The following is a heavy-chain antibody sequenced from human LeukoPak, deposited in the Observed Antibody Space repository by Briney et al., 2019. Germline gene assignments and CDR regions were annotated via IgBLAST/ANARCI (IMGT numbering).Heavy chain of an antibody. CDR1: GYTFTSYY. V-gene: IGHV1-2*02. CDR2: INPNSGGT. D-gene: IGHD2-2*01. CDR3: ARVGCSSTSCYFDY. Sequence: ASVKVTCKASGYTFTSYYMHWVRQAPGQGLEWMGWINPNSGGTNYAQKFQGRVTMTRDTSISTAYMELSRLRSDDTAVYYCARVGCSSTSCYFDYWGQGTLVTVSS. J-gene: IGHJ4*02.